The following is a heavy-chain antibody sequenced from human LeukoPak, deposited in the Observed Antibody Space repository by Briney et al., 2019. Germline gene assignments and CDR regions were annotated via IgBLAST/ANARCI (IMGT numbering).Heavy chain of an antibody. D-gene: IGHD2-2*01. CDR2: INHSGST. Sequence: GSLRLSCTASGFTFGDYAVSWVRQPPGKGLEWIGEINHSGSTNYNPSLKSRVTISVDTSKNQFTLKLSSVTAADTAVYYCARRRCSSTSCYAYRIVVNWFDPWGQGTLVTVSS. J-gene: IGHJ5*02. CDR1: GFTFGDYA. V-gene: IGHV4-34*01. CDR3: ARRRCSSTSCYAYRIVVNWFDP.